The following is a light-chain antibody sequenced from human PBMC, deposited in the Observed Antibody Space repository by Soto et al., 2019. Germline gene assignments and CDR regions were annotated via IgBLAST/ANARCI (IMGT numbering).Light chain of an antibody. V-gene: IGLV1-40*01. J-gene: IGLJ2*01. Sequence: QSALTQPPSVSGAPGQRVTISCTGSSSNIGAGYDVHWYQQLPGTAPKLLIYGNSNQPSGVPDRFSCSKSGTSASLAITGLQAEDEADYYCQSYDSSLSGSVFGGGTK. CDR3: QSYDSSLSGSV. CDR1: SSNIGAGYD. CDR2: GNS.